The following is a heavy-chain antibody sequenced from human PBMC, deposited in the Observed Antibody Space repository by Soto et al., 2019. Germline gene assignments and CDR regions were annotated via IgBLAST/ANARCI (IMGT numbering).Heavy chain of an antibody. V-gene: IGHV1-18*01. Sequence: QVQLVQSGAEVKKPGASVKVSCKASGYTFTSYGISWVRQAPGQGLEWMGWISAYNGNTKYAQKFQGRVTMTTDTPTSTAYMEVRSLRSDDPAVYYGARDAAAGLNDSWGEGTLGTVSA. CDR1: GYTFTSYG. J-gene: IGHJ4*02. D-gene: IGHD6-13*01. CDR2: ISAYNGNT. CDR3: ARDAAAGLNDS.